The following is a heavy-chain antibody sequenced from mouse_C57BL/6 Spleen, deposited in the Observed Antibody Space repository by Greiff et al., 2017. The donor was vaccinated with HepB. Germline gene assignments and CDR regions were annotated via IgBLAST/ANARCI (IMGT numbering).Heavy chain of an antibody. CDR3: ARGYYGSSRFDY. D-gene: IGHD1-1*01. CDR2: ISSGSSTI. Sequence: EVQLQESGGGLVKPGGSLKLSCAASGFTFSDYGMHWVRQAPEKGLEWVAYISSGSSTIYYADTVKGRFTISRDNAKNTLFLQMTSLRSEDTAMYYCARGYYGSSRFDYWGQGTTLTVSS. V-gene: IGHV5-17*01. J-gene: IGHJ2*01. CDR1: GFTFSDYG.